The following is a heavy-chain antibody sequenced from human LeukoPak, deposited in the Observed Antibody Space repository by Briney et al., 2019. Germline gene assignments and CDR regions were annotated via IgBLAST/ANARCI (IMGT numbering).Heavy chain of an antibody. CDR2: ISRTGGST. CDR3: AKGAKADCSGGSCSVFDY. J-gene: IGHJ4*02. D-gene: IGHD2-15*01. V-gene: IGHV3-23*01. CDR1: GLTFSSYA. Sequence: GGSLRLSCTASGLTFSSYAMSWVRQAPGKGLEWVSSISRTGGSTYYADSVKGRFTISRDNSKNTLYLQMNSLRADDTAVYYCAKGAKADCSGGSCSVFDYWGQGTLVTVSS.